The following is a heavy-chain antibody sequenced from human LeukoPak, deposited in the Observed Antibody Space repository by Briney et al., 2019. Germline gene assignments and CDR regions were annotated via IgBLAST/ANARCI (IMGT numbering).Heavy chain of an antibody. Sequence: GGSLRLSCAASGLTFSNYAISWVRQAPGKGLEWVSSISGSGGNTYFADSVKGRFTVSRDNSKNTLYLQMDSLRAEDTALYYCAKLFRDILTGWNAFDIWGQGTMVTVSS. V-gene: IGHV3-23*01. CDR3: AKLFRDILTGWNAFDI. D-gene: IGHD3-9*01. J-gene: IGHJ3*02. CDR1: GLTFSNYA. CDR2: ISGSGGNT.